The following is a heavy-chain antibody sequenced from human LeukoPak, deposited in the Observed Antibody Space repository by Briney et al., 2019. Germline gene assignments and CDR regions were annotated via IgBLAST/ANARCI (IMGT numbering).Heavy chain of an antibody. J-gene: IGHJ3*02. D-gene: IGHD3-10*01. CDR2: IYSRGNT. CDR3: ARSDGYGLVGI. V-gene: IGHV4-39*07. Sequence: SETLSLTCSVSGVSISSGSNYWGWICQPPGKTLEWIGSIYSRGNTYYNPSLKSRVIILIDTAKNHFSLNLSSVTAADTAVYYCARSDGYGLVGIWGQGTMVTVSS. CDR1: GVSISSGSNY.